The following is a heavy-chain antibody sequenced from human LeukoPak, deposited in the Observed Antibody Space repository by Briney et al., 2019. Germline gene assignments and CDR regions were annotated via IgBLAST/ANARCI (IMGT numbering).Heavy chain of an antibody. D-gene: IGHD3-22*01. V-gene: IGHV1-8*01. CDR3: ARRKYYYDSSGYYFADAFDI. CDR1: GYTFTSYD. J-gene: IGHJ3*02. Sequence: ASVEVSCKASGYTFTSYDINWVRQATGQGLEWMGWMNPNSGNTGYAQKFQGRVTMSRNTSISTAYMELSSLRSEDTAVYYCARRKYYYDSSGYYFADAFDIWGQGTMVTVSS. CDR2: MNPNSGNT.